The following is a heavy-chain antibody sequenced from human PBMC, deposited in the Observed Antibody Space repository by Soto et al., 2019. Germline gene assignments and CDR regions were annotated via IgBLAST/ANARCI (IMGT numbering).Heavy chain of an antibody. V-gene: IGHV3-30*18. CDR1: GFTFSSYG. J-gene: IGHJ4*02. Sequence: QVQLVESGGGVVQPGRSLRLSCAASGFTFSSYGMHWVRQAPGKGLEWVAVISYDGSNKFYADSVKGRFTISRDYSKNTLYLQMNSLRAEDTAGDDCAKDLDFPYYFDYWGQGTLVTVSS. CDR2: ISYDGSNK. CDR3: AKDLDFPYYFDY. D-gene: IGHD3-3*01.